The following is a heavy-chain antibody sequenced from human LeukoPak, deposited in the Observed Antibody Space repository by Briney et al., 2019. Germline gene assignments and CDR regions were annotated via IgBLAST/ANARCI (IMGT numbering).Heavy chain of an antibody. D-gene: IGHD2-15*01. CDR2: ISRGGDVT. CDR1: GFTFSTYA. CDR3: AARPGEVAVPYDY. Sequence: GSLRLSCAASGFTFSTYAMTWVRQAPGKGLEWVSLISRGGDVTYYADSVKGRFTISRDSSKNTLYLQMHSLRAEDTAVYYCAARPGEVAVPYDYWGQGALVTVSS. V-gene: IGHV3-23*01. J-gene: IGHJ4*02.